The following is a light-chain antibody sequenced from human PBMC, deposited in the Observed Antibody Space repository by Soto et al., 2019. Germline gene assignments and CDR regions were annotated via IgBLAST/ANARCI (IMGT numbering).Light chain of an antibody. CDR3: HQYNSWPLA. V-gene: IGKV3-15*01. CDR1: QSVRSN. Sequence: EIVMTQSPATLSVSPGDRVTLSCRASQSVRSNSAWYQQKPGQAPRLLIYGASIRATGIPARFSGSGYGTEFTLTISSLQYEDFAVYYCHQYNSWPLAFGGGTKVDIK. CDR2: GAS. J-gene: IGKJ4*01.